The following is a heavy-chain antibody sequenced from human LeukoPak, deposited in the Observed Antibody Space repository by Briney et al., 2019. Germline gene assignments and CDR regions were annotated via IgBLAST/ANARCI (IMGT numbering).Heavy chain of an antibody. CDR2: INHSGST. CDR3: ARGRFRYYGSGSYRGNWFDP. CDR1: GGSFSGYY. J-gene: IGHJ5*02. Sequence: PSETLSLTCAVYGGSFSGYYWSWIRQPPGKGLEWIGEINHSGSTNYNPSLKSRVTISVDTSKNQFSLKLSAVTAADTAVYYCARGRFRYYGSGSYRGNWFDPWGQGTLVTVSS. V-gene: IGHV4-34*01. D-gene: IGHD3-10*01.